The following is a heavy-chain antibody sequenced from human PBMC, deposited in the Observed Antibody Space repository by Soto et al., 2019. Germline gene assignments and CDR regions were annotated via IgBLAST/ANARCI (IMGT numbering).Heavy chain of an antibody. V-gene: IGHV3-30*18. D-gene: IGHD3-22*01. CDR2: ISHDGSNK. CDR3: AKDGPYDATLGAVDI. J-gene: IGHJ3*02. CDR1: GFTFSSYG. Sequence: QVPLVESGGGVVQPGRSLRLSCAASGFTFSSYGMLCVRQAPGKGLEGVAVISHDGSNKYHADSGKGRFPISRDNSKNTLYLQMNGLRAKDTAVYFCAKDGPYDATLGAVDIWGQGTMVTVSS.